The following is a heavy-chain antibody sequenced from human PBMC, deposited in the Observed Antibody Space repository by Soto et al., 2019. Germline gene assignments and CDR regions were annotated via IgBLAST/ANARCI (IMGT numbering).Heavy chain of an antibody. CDR3: ARDVGGQAWNYVNSPEYYFDY. CDR1: GYTFTSYG. Sequence: QVQLVQSGAEVKKPEASVKVSCKASGYTFTSYGISWVRQAPGQGLEWMGWISAYNGNTNYAQKLQGRVTMTTDTSTSTAYMELRSLRSDDTAVYYCARDVGGQAWNYVNSPEYYFDYWGQGTLVTVSS. CDR2: ISAYNGNT. J-gene: IGHJ4*02. V-gene: IGHV1-18*01. D-gene: IGHD1-7*01.